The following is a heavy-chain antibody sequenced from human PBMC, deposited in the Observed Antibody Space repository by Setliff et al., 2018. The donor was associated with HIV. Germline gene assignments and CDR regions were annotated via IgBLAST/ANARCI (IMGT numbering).Heavy chain of an antibody. CDR2: INADNGNT. Sequence: ASVKVSCKASGYTFLNYGINWVRQAPGQRLEWMGEINADNGNTQYSQKFQGRVTITRDTSANTVYMELSSLKSEDTGVYYCVSELPGSTWGQGTLVTVSS. V-gene: IGHV1-3*01. CDR3: VSELPGST. CDR1: GYTFLNYG. J-gene: IGHJ4*02. D-gene: IGHD3-10*01.